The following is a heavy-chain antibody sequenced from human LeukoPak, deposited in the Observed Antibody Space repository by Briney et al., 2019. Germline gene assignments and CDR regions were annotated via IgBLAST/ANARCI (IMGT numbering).Heavy chain of an antibody. V-gene: IGHV1-2*04. D-gene: IGHD2-15*01. CDR1: GYTFTGYY. CDR2: INPNSGGT. CDR3: ARGSKNQTRYCSGGSCYYGMDV. Sequence: GASVKVSCKASGYTFTGYYMHWVRQAPGQGLEWMGWINPNSGGTNYAQKFQGWVTMTRDTSISTAYMELSRLRSDDTAVYYCARGSKNQTRYCSGGSCYYGMDVWGQGTTVTVSS. J-gene: IGHJ6*02.